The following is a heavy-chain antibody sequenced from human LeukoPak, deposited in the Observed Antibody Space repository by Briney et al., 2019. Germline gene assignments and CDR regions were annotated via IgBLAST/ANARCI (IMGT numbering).Heavy chain of an antibody. CDR3: ARDLEGCSSTSCYTNFDY. CDR2: ISAYNGNT. Sequence: ASVKVSCKASGYAFTSYGISWVRQAPGQGLEWMGWISAYNGNTNYAQKLQGRVTMTTDTSTSTAYMELRSLRSDDTAVYYCARDLEGCSSTSCYTNFDYWGQGTLVTVSS. CDR1: GYAFTSYG. V-gene: IGHV1-18*01. D-gene: IGHD2-2*01. J-gene: IGHJ4*02.